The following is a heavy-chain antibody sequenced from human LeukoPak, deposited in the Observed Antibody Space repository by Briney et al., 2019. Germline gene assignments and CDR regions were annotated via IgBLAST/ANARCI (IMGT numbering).Heavy chain of an antibody. Sequence: GGSLRLSCAASGFTFSSYSMNWVRQAPGKGLEWVSSISSSSSYIFYADSVKGRFTISRDNPKNSLYLQMNSLRAEATAVYYCARDSYGDYIDIAYWGEGTLVTVSS. CDR3: ARDSYGDYIDIAY. D-gene: IGHD4-17*01. CDR2: ISSSSSYI. J-gene: IGHJ4*02. CDR1: GFTFSSYS. V-gene: IGHV3-21*01.